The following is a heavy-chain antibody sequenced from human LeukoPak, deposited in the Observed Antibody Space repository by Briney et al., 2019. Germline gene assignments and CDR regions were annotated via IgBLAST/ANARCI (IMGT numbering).Heavy chain of an antibody. D-gene: IGHD6-13*01. CDR3: ARDRGSSWYFFDY. CDR1: GGTFSSYA. V-gene: IGHV1-69*13. CDR2: IIPIFGTA. J-gene: IGHJ4*02. Sequence: SVKVSCKASGGTFSSYAISWVRQAPGQGLEWMGGIIPIFGTANYAQKFQGRVTITADESTSTDYMELSSLRSEDTAVYYCARDRGSSWYFFDYWGQGTLVTVSS.